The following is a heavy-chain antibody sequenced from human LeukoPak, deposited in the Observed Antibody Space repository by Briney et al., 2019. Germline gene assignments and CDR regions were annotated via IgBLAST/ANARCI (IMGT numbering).Heavy chain of an antibody. D-gene: IGHD3-16*02. CDR2: ITSSGSSI. Sequence: GGSLRLSCAASGFTFTNYEVNWVRQAPGKGREWISYITSSGSSIYYADSVKGRFTISRDNVKNSLYLQMNSLRAEDTAVYYCARDLGLRLGEVSPIPDYWGQGTLVTVSS. CDR3: ARDLGLRLGEVSPIPDY. J-gene: IGHJ4*02. V-gene: IGHV3-48*03. CDR1: GFTFTNYE.